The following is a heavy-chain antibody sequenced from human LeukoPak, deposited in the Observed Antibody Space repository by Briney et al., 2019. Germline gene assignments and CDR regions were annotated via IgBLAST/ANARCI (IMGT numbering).Heavy chain of an antibody. V-gene: IGHV3-7*01. Sequence: GGSLRLYCAASGFTFSSYWMSWVRQAPGKGLEWVANIMQDGSEKYYVDSVKGRFTISRDNAKNSLCLQMNSLRAEDTAVYYCARTPPRRDGYNDRGYYFDYWGLGTLVTVSS. CDR1: GFTFSSYW. J-gene: IGHJ4*02. D-gene: IGHD5-24*01. CDR3: ARTPPRRDGYNDRGYYFDY. CDR2: IMQDGSEK.